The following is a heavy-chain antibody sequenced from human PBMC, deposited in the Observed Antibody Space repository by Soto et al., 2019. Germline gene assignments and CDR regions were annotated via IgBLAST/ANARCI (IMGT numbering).Heavy chain of an antibody. V-gene: IGHV4-30-4*01. CDR1: GGSISSGDYY. CDR2: IYYSGST. CDR3: ARGKLELPNFDY. Sequence: SETLSLTCTVSGGSISSGDYYWSWIRQPPGKGLEWIGYIYYSGSTYYNPSLKSRVTISVDTSKNQFSLKLSSVTAADTAVYYCARGKLELPNFDYWGQGTLVTVSS. J-gene: IGHJ4*02. D-gene: IGHD1-7*01.